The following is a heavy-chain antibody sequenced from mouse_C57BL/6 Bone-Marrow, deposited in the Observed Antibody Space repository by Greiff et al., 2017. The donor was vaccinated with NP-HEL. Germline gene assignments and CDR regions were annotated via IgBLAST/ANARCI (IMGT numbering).Heavy chain of an antibody. CDR3: ARDGGRRGYFDV. J-gene: IGHJ1*03. D-gene: IGHD1-1*01. CDR2: INPSTGGT. CDR1: GYSFTGYY. Sequence: EVQLQQSGPELVKPGASVKISCKASGYSFTGYYMNWVKQSPEKSLEWIGEINPSTGGTTYNQKFKAKATLTVDKSSSTAYMQLKSLTSEDSAVYYCARDGGRRGYFDVWGTGTTVTVSS. V-gene: IGHV1-42*01.